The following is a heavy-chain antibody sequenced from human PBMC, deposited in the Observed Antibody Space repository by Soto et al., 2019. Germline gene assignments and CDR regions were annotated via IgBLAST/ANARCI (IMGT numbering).Heavy chain of an antibody. CDR2: ISGSGGST. Sequence: GGSLRLSCAASGFTFSSYAMSWVRQAPGKGLGWGSAISGSGGSTYYADSVKGRFTISRDNSKNTLYLQMNSLRAEDTAVYYCAKDHIVVVPAADYYYYYGMDVWGQGTTVTVSS. CDR3: AKDHIVVVPAADYYYYYGMDV. J-gene: IGHJ6*02. CDR1: GFTFSSYA. V-gene: IGHV3-23*01. D-gene: IGHD2-2*01.